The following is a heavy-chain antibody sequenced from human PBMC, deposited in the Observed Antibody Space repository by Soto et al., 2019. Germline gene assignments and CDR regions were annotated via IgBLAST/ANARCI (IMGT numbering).Heavy chain of an antibody. V-gene: IGHV1-69*06. D-gene: IGHD3-3*01. J-gene: IGHJ5*02. CDR3: ARVKDYDFWSGYSVDP. CDR2: IIPIFGTA. Sequence: SVKVSCKASGGTFSSYAISWVRQAPGQGLEWMGGIIPIFGTANYAQKFQGRVTITADKSTSTAYMELSSLRSEDTAVYYCARVKDYDFWSGYSVDPWGQGTLVT. CDR1: GGTFSSYA.